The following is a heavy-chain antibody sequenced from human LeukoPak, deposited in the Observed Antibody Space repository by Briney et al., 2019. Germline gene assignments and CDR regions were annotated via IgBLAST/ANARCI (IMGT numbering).Heavy chain of an antibody. CDR1: GASISSHY. J-gene: IGHJ4*02. CDR3: ARSPLTGYYYYFDY. V-gene: IGHV4-4*07. CDR2: FYARGTP. Sequence: SETLSLTCTVSGASISSHYWSWIRQPAGKGLEWIGRFYARGTPNYNPSLKSRLTMSVDTSKNQFSLKLSSVTAADTAVYYCARSPLTGYYYYFDYWGKGTLVTVSS. D-gene: IGHD3-9*01.